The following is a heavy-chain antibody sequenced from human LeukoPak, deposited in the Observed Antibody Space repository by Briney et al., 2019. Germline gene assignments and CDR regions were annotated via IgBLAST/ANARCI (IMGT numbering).Heavy chain of an antibody. D-gene: IGHD3-10*01. V-gene: IGHV3-23*01. CDR3: AKSKWRGPYYYGSGYDY. CDR2: ISGSGSGT. CDR1: GFTFSSYA. J-gene: IGHJ4*02. Sequence: GGSLRLSCAASGFTFSSYAMSWVRQAPGEGLQWVSGISGSGSGTYYADSVRGRFTISRDNSKNTLYLQMNSLRAEDTAVYYCAKSKWRGPYYYGSGYDYWGQGTLVTVSS.